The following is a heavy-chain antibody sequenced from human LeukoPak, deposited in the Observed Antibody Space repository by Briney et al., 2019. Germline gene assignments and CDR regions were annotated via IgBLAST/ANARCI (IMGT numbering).Heavy chain of an antibody. CDR1: GFTFSSYA. V-gene: IGHV3-23*01. CDR3: AKVGYSSGWYDY. CDR2: ISGSGGST. D-gene: IGHD6-19*01. Sequence: PGGSLRLSCAASGFTFSSYAMSWVRQAPGKGLEWVSTISGSGGSTYYADSVKGRFTISRDNSKNTLYLQMNSLRAEDTAVYYCAKVGYSSGWYDYWGQGTLVTVSS. J-gene: IGHJ4*02.